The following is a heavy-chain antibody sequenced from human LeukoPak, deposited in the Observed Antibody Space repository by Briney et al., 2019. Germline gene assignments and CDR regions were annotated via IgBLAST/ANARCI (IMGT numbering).Heavy chain of an antibody. J-gene: IGHJ5*02. D-gene: IGHD3-10*01. CDR3: AREMEGEYGSETFYDL. CDR2: ISDSGTTI. V-gene: IGHV3-11*01. Sequence: PGGSLRLSCAASEFVLNDYYMSWVRQAPGKGLEWVSYISDSGTTIYCADSVKGRFTISRDNAKNSLYLQMNSLRAEDTAVYYCAREMEGEYGSETFYDLWGQGNMVTVSS. CDR1: EFVLNDYY.